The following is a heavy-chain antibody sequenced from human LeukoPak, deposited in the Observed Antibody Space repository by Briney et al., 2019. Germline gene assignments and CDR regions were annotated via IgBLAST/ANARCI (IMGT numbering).Heavy chain of an antibody. J-gene: IGHJ3*02. CDR3: ARGYYDSSGYSNTFDI. CDR1: GGSISSSY. V-gene: IGHV4-59*01. CDR2: IYYTGST. Sequence: PSETLSLTCTVSGGSISSSYWSWIRQPPGKGLEWIGYIYYTGSTNYNPSLESRVTMSVDTSKSQFSLKLTSVTAADTAVYYCARGYYDSSGYSNTFDIWSQGTMVTVSS. D-gene: IGHD3-22*01.